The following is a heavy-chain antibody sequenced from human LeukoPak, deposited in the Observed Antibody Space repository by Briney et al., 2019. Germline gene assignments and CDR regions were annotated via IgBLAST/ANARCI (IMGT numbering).Heavy chain of an antibody. CDR3: ARGQTRSGSSFGDRAFDI. V-gene: IGHV3-7*01. J-gene: IGHJ3*02. CDR2: IEQDGSEK. Sequence: PGGSLRLSCAASGFTFSNYWMRWGRQAPGKGREWVADIEQDGSEKYYVDSVKGRFTISRDNAKNSLYLQMNSLRAEDTAVYYCARGQTRSGSSFGDRAFDIWGQGTMVTVSS. CDR1: GFTFSNYW. D-gene: IGHD1-26*01.